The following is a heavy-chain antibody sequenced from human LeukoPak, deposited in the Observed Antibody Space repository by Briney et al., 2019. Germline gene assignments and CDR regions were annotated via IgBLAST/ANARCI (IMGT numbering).Heavy chain of an antibody. Sequence: GASVKVSCKASGYTFTGYYMHWVRQAPGQGLEWMGWINPNSGGTNYAQKFQGRVTMTRDTSISTAYMELSRLRSDDTAVYYCARDPGIVVVSPMDYWGQGTLVTVSS. CDR2: INPNSGGT. CDR1: GYTFTGYY. V-gene: IGHV1-2*02. D-gene: IGHD3-22*01. CDR3: ARDPGIVVVSPMDY. J-gene: IGHJ4*02.